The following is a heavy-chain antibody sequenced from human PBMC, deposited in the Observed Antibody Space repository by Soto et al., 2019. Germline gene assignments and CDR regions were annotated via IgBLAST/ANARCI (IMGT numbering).Heavy chain of an antibody. CDR2: ISGSGGST. J-gene: IGHJ6*02. D-gene: IGHD2-2*01. CDR1: GFTFNNYA. Sequence: EVQLLESGGGLVQPGESLRLSCAASGFTFNNYAMSWVRQAPRKGLEWVATISGSGGSTYYADSVKGRFTISRDNSKNTLYLQMNSLRAEDTAVYYCARDTRLAYYYYYGMDVWGQGTTVTVSS. CDR3: ARDTRLAYYYYYGMDV. V-gene: IGHV3-23*01.